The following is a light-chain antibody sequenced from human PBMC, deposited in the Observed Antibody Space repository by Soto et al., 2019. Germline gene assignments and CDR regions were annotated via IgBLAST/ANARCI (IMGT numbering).Light chain of an antibody. CDR2: DAS. V-gene: IGKV1-33*01. J-gene: IGKJ3*01. Sequence: DIPMTQSPSSLSASVGDRVTITCQASQDISNYLNWYQQKPGKAPKLLIYDASNLETGVPSRFSASGSGTDFTFTIISLQPEDIETYYCQQYDNLPFTFGPGTKVDIK. CDR1: QDISNY. CDR3: QQYDNLPFT.